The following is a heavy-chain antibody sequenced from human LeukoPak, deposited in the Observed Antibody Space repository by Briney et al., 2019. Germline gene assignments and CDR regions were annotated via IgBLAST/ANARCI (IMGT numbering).Heavy chain of an antibody. D-gene: IGHD4-17*01. CDR3: ANRGNTVTTLDY. CDR2: ISVSGGTT. J-gene: IGHJ4*02. V-gene: IGHV3-23*01. CDR1: GFTSSNYA. Sequence: GGSLRLSCAASGFTSSNYAMSWVRRPPGKGLDWVSGISVSGGTTYYADSVKGRFTNSRDNSKNTLYLQMNSLRAEDTAVYYCANRGNTVTTLDYWRQGTLVSVS.